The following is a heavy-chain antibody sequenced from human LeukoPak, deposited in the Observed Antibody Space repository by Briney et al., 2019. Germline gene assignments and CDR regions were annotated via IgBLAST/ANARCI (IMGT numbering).Heavy chain of an antibody. J-gene: IGHJ4*02. CDR2: IKQDGSEK. V-gene: IGHV3-7*01. CDR3: ARDLLAVAATGIGFDD. D-gene: IGHD6-19*01. Sequence: GGSLRLSCTASGFTFGDYAMSWVRQAPGKGLEWVANIKQDGSEKYYVDSVKGRFTISRDDAKNSLYLQMNSLRAEDTAVYYCARDLLAVAATGIGFDDWGQGTLVTVSS. CDR1: GFTFGDYA.